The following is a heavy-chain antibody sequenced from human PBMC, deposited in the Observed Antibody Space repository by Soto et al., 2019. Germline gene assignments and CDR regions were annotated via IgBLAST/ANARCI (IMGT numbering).Heavy chain of an antibody. CDR2: IYYSGST. CDR1: GGYITSYY. J-gene: IGHJ6*02. V-gene: IGHV4-59*01. CDR3: ARSRGFGLVPYDYGMDV. D-gene: IGHD3-9*01. Sequence: SETLSLTCTVSGGYITSYYWSWIRQPPGKGLEWIGYIYYSGSTKYNPSLNSRVTISVDTSKNQFSLKVRSVTAADTAVYYCARSRGFGLVPYDYGMDVWGQGTTVTVSS.